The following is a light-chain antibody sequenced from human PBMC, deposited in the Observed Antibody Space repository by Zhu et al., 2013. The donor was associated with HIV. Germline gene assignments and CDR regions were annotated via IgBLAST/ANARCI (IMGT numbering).Light chain of an antibody. V-gene: IGKV3-20*01. CDR1: QSVRNNY. Sequence: EIVLTQSPGTLSLSPGEKVTLSCRASQSVRNNYLAWYQQKAGRAPRLVIYGASSRVTGIPDRFSGRGSGTDFTLTISRLEAEDFAVYYCQQYGSSLLTFGGGTKVEIK. J-gene: IGKJ4*01. CDR3: QQYGSSLLT. CDR2: GAS.